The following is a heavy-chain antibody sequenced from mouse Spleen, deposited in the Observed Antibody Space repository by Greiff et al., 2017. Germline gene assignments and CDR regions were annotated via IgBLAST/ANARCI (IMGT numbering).Heavy chain of an antibody. CDR3: ARGPGYPLYYAMDY. CDR1: GYTFTDYY. V-gene: IGHV1-19*01. Sequence: EVQLQQSGPVLVKPGASVKMSCKASGYTFTDYYMNWVKQSHGKSLEWIGVINPYNGGTSYNQKFKGKATLTVDKSSSTAYMELNSLTSEDSAVYYCARGPGYPLYYAMDYWGQGTSVTVSS. CDR2: INPYNGGT. J-gene: IGHJ4*01. D-gene: IGHD1-2*01.